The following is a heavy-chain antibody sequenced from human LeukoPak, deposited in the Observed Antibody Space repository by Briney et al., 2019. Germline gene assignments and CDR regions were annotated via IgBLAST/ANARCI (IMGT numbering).Heavy chain of an antibody. V-gene: IGHV1-46*01. CDR2: INPSGGST. CDR1: GYTFTSYY. Sequence: GASVKASCKASGYTFTSYYMHWVRQAPGRGLEWMGIINPSGGSTSYAQKFQGRVTMTRDTSTSTVYMELSSLRSEDTAVYYCARVGAAAGNDYWGQGTLVTVSS. CDR3: ARVGAAAGNDY. J-gene: IGHJ4*02. D-gene: IGHD6-13*01.